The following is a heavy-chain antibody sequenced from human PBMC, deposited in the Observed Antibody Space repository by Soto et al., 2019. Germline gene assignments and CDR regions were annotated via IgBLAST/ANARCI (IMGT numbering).Heavy chain of an antibody. CDR3: AKDVTYYYDAAGSNYFDY. J-gene: IGHJ4*02. Sequence: GGPLRVYWAASKFTCSTYSMNRVRQAPGKGLEWVSYISSSSSPIYYADSVKGRFTISRDNAKNSLYLQMNSLRAEDTALYYCAKDVTYYYDAAGSNYFDYWGQGTLVTVSS. CDR1: KFTCSTYS. V-gene: IGHV3-48*01. D-gene: IGHD3-22*01. CDR2: ISSSSSPI.